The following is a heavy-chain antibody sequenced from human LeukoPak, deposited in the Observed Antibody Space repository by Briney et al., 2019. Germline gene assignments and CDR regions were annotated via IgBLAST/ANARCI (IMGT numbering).Heavy chain of an antibody. D-gene: IGHD3-10*01. J-gene: IGHJ2*01. CDR1: GGSISSYY. CDR3: ARCPRLLWFGEFDWYFDL. V-gene: IGHV4-59*01. Sequence: SETLSLTCTVSGGSISSYYWSWIRQPPGKGLEWIGYIYYSGSTNYNPSLKSRVTISVDTSKNQFSLKLSSVTAADTAVYYCARCPRLLWFGEFDWYFDLWGRGTPVTVSS. CDR2: IYYSGST.